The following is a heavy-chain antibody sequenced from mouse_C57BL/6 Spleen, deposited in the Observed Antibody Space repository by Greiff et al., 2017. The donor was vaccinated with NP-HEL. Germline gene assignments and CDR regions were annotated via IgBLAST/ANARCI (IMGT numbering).Heavy chain of an antibody. D-gene: IGHD1-1*01. CDR2: ISSGSSTI. J-gene: IGHJ1*03. CDR1: GFTFSDYG. V-gene: IGHV5-17*01. CDR3: ARGSSYDWYFDV. Sequence: EVRVVESGGGLVKPGGSLKLSCAASGFTFSDYGMHWVRQAPEKGLEWVAYISSGSSTIYYADTVKGRFTISRDNAKNTLFLQMTSLRSEDTAMYYCARGSSYDWYFDVWGTGTTVTVSS.